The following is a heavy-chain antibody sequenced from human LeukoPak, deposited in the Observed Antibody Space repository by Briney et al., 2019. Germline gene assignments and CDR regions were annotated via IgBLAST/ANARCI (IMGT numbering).Heavy chain of an antibody. CDR2: ISYDGSNK. D-gene: IGHD1-26*01. J-gene: IGHJ6*02. Sequence: GRSLRLSCAASGFTFSSYAMRWVRQAPGKGLEWVAVISYDGSNKYYADSVKGRFTISRDNSKNTLYLQMNSLRAEDTAVYYCARSGNQRYYYYGMDVWGQGTTVTVSS. CDR3: ARSGNQRYYYYGMDV. CDR1: GFTFSSYA. V-gene: IGHV3-30-3*01.